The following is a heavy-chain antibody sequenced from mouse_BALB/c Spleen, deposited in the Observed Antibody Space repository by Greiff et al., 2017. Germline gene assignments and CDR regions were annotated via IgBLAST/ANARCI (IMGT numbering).Heavy chain of an antibody. J-gene: IGHJ1*01. D-gene: IGHD1-1*01. CDR1: GFSLTSYG. V-gene: IGHV2-6-2*01. Sequence: VQLKESGPDLVAPSQSLSITCTVSGFSLTSYGVHWVRQPPGKGLEWLVVIWSDGSTTYNSALKSRLSISKDNSKSQVFLKMNSLQTDDTAMYYCARHSTVVEGYWYFDVWGAGTTVTVSS. CDR2: IWSDGST. CDR3: ARHSTVVEGYWYFDV.